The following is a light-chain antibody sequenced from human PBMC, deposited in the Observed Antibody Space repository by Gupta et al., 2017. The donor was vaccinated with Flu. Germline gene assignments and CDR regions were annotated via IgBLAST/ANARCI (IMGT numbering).Light chain of an antibody. J-gene: IGLJ2*01. Sequence: AVVPPEPSLTVSPGGTLTLTCGFSAGPVTTDHSTYWVQQKPAHAPRTLIYDTINKQSWTPARFSGSLRAGKGALTLSGAQPEDEADYYFVSTIGGGVAFGGGTKLTVL. CDR1: AGPVTTDHS. V-gene: IGLV7-46*01. CDR2: DTI. CDR3: VSTIGGGVA.